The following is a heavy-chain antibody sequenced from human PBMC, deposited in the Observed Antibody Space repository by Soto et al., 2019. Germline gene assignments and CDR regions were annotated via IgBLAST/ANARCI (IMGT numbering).Heavy chain of an antibody. CDR1: GFTFKNAW. CDR3: TTGTTVAKCYFDF. V-gene: IGHV3-15*01. Sequence: EGQLVESGGGLVEPGETLRLSCAASGFTFKNAWMSWVRQAPGKGLEWVGRIKSWSDGGTTDYGAHVKGRFSISRVAAKNTLSLQMHSLRTEDAAVYYCTTGTTVAKCYFDFWGQGTLVTVSS. D-gene: IGHD1-1*01. CDR2: IKSWSDGGTT. J-gene: IGHJ4*02.